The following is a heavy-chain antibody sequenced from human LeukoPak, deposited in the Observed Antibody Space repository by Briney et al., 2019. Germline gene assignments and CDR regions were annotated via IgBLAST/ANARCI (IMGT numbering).Heavy chain of an antibody. J-gene: IGHJ3*02. CDR2: ISAYNGNT. Sequence: ASVKVSCKASGYTFTSYGISWVRQAPGQGLEWMGSISAYNGNTNYAQKLQGRVTMTTDTSTSTAYMELRSLRSDDTAVYYCARDRELKTYYDFWSGYRIWGQGTMVTVSS. CDR1: GYTFTSYG. V-gene: IGHV1-18*01. D-gene: IGHD3-3*01. CDR3: ARDRELKTYYDFWSGYRI.